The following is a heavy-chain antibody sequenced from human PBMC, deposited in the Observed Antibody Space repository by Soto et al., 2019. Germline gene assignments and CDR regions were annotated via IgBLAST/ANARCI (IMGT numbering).Heavy chain of an antibody. CDR1: GYTFTSYG. D-gene: IGHD1-26*01. CDR3: ARADATTYYYYAMDV. J-gene: IGHJ6*02. Sequence: QVQLVQSGAEVKKPGASVKVSCKAAGYTFTSYGVTWVRQAPGQGLEWMGWISAYNGNTNYAQKLQGRATMTTDTSTTTAYMDRRSLRSDDTAVYYCARADATTYYYYAMDVWGQGTTVTVSS. V-gene: IGHV1-18*04. CDR2: ISAYNGNT.